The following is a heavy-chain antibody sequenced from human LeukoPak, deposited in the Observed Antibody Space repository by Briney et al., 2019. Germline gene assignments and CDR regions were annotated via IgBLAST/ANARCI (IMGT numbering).Heavy chain of an antibody. CDR3: ARARVGRYYFDY. CDR1: GFTFSSYG. D-gene: IGHD5/OR15-5a*01. CDR2: IRYDGSNK. J-gene: IGHJ4*02. V-gene: IGHV3-30*02. Sequence: GGSLRLSCAASGFTFSSYGMHWVRQAPGKGLEWVAFIRYDGSNKYYADSAKGRFTISRDNAKNSLYLQMNSLRAEDTAVYYCARARVGRYYFDYWGQGTLVTVSS.